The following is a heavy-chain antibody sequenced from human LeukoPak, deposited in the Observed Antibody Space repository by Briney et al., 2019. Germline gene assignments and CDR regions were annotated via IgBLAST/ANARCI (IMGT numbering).Heavy chain of an antibody. CDR3: ACHVLRYFDWLFS. Sequence: SETLSLTCTASGGSISSCSYYWGWIRQPPGKGLEWIGSIYYSGSTYYNPSLKSRVTISVDTSKNQFSLKLSSVTAADTAVYYCACHVLRYFDWLFSGGQGTLVTVSS. CDR2: IYYSGST. CDR1: GGSISSCSYY. J-gene: IGHJ4*02. V-gene: IGHV4-39*01. D-gene: IGHD3-9*01.